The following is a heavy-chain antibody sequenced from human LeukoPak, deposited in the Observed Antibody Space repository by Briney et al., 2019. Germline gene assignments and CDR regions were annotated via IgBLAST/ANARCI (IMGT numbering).Heavy chain of an antibody. Sequence: VASVKVSCKASGGTFSSYALSWERQAPGQGLERMGTIIPIVGIANYAQKFQGRATITADKSTSTAYMELSSLRSEDTAVYYCARDGEMATIYFDYWGQGALVTVSS. V-gene: IGHV1-69*04. CDR3: ARDGEMATIYFDY. D-gene: IGHD5-24*01. J-gene: IGHJ4*02. CDR1: GGTFSSYA. CDR2: IIPIVGIA.